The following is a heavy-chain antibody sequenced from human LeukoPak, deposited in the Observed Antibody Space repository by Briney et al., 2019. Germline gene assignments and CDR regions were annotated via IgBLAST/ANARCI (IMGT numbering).Heavy chain of an antibody. CDR3: ARTQEISSSWYGTLFDY. CDR1: GGSISSRSYY. D-gene: IGHD6-13*01. CDR2: IHYSGST. V-gene: IGHV4-39*07. Sequence: PSETLSLTCTVSGGSISSRSYYWGWIRQPPGKGLEWIGNIHYSGSTNYNPSLKSRVTISVDTSKNQFSLKLSSVTAADTAVYYCARTQEISSSWYGTLFDYWGQGTLVTVSS. J-gene: IGHJ4*02.